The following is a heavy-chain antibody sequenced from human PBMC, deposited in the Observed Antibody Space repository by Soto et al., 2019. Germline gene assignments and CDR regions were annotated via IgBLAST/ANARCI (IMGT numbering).Heavy chain of an antibody. CDR2: ISGDGSST. V-gene: IGHV3-74*01. D-gene: IGHD1-7*01. J-gene: IGHJ3*01. CDR1: EFTFRSYW. Sequence: PGGSLRLSCAASEFTFRSYWMHWVRQSPGKGLVWVSRISGDGSSTNYADSVKGQFTISRDNAKNTVYLQIDSLRAEDTAVYYCARSLPGTYGAFDLWGQGTMVTVSS. CDR3: ARSLPGTYGAFDL.